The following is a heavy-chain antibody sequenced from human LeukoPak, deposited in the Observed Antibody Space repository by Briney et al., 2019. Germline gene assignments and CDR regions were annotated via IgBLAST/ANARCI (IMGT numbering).Heavy chain of an antibody. J-gene: IGHJ4*02. D-gene: IGHD3-9*01. Sequence: PGGSLRLSCAASGFTFSSYEMNWVRQAPGKGLEWVSYISSSGSTIYYADSVKGRFTISRDNAKNSLYLQMNSLRAEDTAVYYCARVWGYDILTGYYSHRPFDYWGQGTLVTVSS. CDR3: ARVWGYDILTGYYSHRPFDY. CDR1: GFTFSSYE. V-gene: IGHV3-48*03. CDR2: ISSSGSTI.